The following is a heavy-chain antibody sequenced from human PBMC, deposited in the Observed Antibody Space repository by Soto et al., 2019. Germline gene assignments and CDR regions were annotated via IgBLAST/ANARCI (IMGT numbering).Heavy chain of an antibody. CDR1: GGSFSGYY. CDR2: INHIRNT. J-gene: IGHJ4*02. Sequence: PSETLSLTCAVYGGSFSGYYWSWIRQPPGKGLEWIGEINHIRNTNYNPSLKSRVTMSADTSKNQFFLKLSSVTAADTAVYYCARNIYSSSSGDYWGQGTLVTVSS. V-gene: IGHV4-34*01. CDR3: ARNIYSSSSGDY. D-gene: IGHD6-6*01.